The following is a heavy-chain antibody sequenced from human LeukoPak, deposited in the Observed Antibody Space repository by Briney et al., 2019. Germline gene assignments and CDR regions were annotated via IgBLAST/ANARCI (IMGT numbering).Heavy chain of an antibody. D-gene: IGHD2-2*01. CDR1: GYNFIGYY. V-gene: IGHV1-2*02. CDR3: ARRIRTRGDFDS. CDR2: VNPNSGDP. Sequence: ASVKVSCKASGYNFIGYYIHWVRQAPGQGLEWMGWVNPNSGDPNYSPKFKGRVTMTRDTSISTAYMELTSLISVDTAVYYCARRIRTRGDFDSWGQGTLVTVSS. J-gene: IGHJ4*02.